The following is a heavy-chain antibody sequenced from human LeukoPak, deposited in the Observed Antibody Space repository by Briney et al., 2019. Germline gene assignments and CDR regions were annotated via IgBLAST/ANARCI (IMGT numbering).Heavy chain of an antibody. CDR1: GYSFINYY. D-gene: IGHD1-7*01. J-gene: IGHJ5*02. CDR2: IYPGDSET. V-gene: IGHV5-51*03. Sequence: GESLKISCKGSGYSFINYYIAWVRQMPGKGLEWMGIIYPGDSETTYSPSFQGQVTISADKSISTAYLQWSSLKASDTATYYCERLAGTTDGNWFEPWGQGTLVTVSS. CDR3: ERLAGTTDGNWFEP.